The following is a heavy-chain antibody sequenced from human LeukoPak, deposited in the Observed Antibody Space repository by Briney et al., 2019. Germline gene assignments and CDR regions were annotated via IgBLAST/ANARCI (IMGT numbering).Heavy chain of an antibody. CDR2: INPSGGST. V-gene: IGHV1-46*01. Sequence: ASVKVSCKASGYTFTSYYMHWVRQAPGQGLEWMGIINPSGGSTSYAQKFQGRVTMTRDMSTSTVYMELSSLRSEDTAVYYCATALRWFGEILDAFDIWGQGTMVTVSS. CDR1: GYTFTSYY. CDR3: ATALRWFGEILDAFDI. J-gene: IGHJ3*02. D-gene: IGHD3-10*01.